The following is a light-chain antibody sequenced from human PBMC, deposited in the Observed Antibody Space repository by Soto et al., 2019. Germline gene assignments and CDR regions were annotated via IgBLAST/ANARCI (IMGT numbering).Light chain of an antibody. CDR1: QSVSNN. CDR2: GAS. Sequence: EIVMTQSPATLSVSPGERATLSCRASQSVSNNLAWHQQKPGQSPRLLIYGASTRATGIPARFSGSGSGTDFTHTISSLQSEDVAVYYCQQDNKWPWTFGQGTKVEIK. V-gene: IGKV3-15*01. J-gene: IGKJ1*01. CDR3: QQDNKWPWT.